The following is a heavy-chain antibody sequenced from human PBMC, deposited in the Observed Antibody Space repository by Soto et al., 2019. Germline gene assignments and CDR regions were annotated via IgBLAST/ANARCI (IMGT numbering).Heavy chain of an antibody. CDR2: IHYTGST. CDR3: ARDLTISSTDGPLDP. V-gene: IGHV4-59*01. J-gene: IGHJ5*02. CDR1: GGSMSRYY. D-gene: IGHD1-1*01. Sequence: ETLSLTCTVSGGSMSRYYWTWIRQPPGKGLEWIGNIHYTGSTNYNPSLKSRVTILLGTSTSQFSLKVSSVTAADPAVYYCARDLTISSTDGPLDPWGHGTLVTVSS.